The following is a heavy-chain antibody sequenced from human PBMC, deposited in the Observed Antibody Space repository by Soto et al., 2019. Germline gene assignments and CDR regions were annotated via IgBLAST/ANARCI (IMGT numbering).Heavy chain of an antibody. CDR1: GGTFSSYP. CDR3: ARGATAFGVVVYYFDY. CDR2: INPILGIA. Sequence: QVQLVQSGAEVKKPGSSVKVSCKASGGTFSSYPISWVRQAPGQGLEWMGRINPILGIANYAQKIQGRVTITADKSTSTAYMELSSLRSEDTAVYYCARGATAFGVVVYYFDYWGQGTLVTVSS. J-gene: IGHJ4*02. V-gene: IGHV1-69*02. D-gene: IGHD3-3*01.